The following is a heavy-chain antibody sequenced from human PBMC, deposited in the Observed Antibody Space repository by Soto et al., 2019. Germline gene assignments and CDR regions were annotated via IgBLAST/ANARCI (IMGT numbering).Heavy chain of an antibody. J-gene: IGHJ6*02. CDR2: ISRTSNHI. CDR1: GFTFSNYT. CDR3: AKDRGRGSPVSGGMDV. D-gene: IGHD3-10*01. Sequence: LRLSCAASGFTFSNYTLNWVRQAPGKGLEWVSIISRTSNHIYYADSVKGRFTVSRGNAENSLYLQMNSLRAEDTAVYYCAKDRGRGSPVSGGMDVWGQGTTVTVSS. V-gene: IGHV3-21*01.